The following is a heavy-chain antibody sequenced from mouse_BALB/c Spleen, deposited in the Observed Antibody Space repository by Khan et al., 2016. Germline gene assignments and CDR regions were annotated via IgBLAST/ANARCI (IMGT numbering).Heavy chain of an antibody. V-gene: IGHV9-4*02. D-gene: IGHD2-14*01. CDR2: INTHSGVP. Sequence: QFQLVQSGPELKKPGETVRISCKASGYTFTTAGIQWVQKMPGKGLKWIGWINTHSGVPKYAEDFKGRFAFSLEIPVNTAYLQLTNLKNEDTATYCCARGGAAYYRNDGGAMEYWGQGTSVTVSS. CDR1: GYTFTTAG. J-gene: IGHJ4*01. CDR3: ARGGAAYYRNDGGAMEY.